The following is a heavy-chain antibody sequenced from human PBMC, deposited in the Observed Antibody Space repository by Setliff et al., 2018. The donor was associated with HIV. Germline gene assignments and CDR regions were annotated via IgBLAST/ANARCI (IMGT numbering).Heavy chain of an antibody. Sequence: GASVKVSCKASGGDFRNYAISWVRQAPGQGLEWVGGILPLLNSPNFAQRFEGRVTLTADETTRTVYMDFTSLRPDDTAVYYCARAMKTMVRGVMGYWGQGTLVTVSS. CDR1: GGDFRNYA. J-gene: IGHJ4*02. V-gene: IGHV1-69*13. D-gene: IGHD3-10*01. CDR2: ILPLLNSP. CDR3: ARAMKTMVRGVMGY.